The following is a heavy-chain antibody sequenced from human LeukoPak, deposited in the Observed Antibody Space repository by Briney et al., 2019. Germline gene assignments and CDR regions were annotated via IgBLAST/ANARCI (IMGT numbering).Heavy chain of an antibody. Sequence: GGSLSLSWVASRFIFSVYGMPGVRKAPGKGLEGVAFMSYDENTEYYIDSVKGRFTISRDNSKNTLFLQLNNLRPEDTGVYYCARDGSTNSQNWFDPWGQGTLVIVSS. CDR1: RFIFSVYG. D-gene: IGHD2-8*01. J-gene: IGHJ5*02. CDR3: ARDGSTNSQNWFDP. CDR2: MSYDENTE. V-gene: IGHV3-33*05.